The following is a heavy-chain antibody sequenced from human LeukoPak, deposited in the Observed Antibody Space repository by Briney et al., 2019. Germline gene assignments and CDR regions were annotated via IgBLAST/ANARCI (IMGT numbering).Heavy chain of an antibody. V-gene: IGHV1-2*02. J-gene: IGHJ4*02. CDR2: INPNSGGT. CDR1: GHTFTGYY. Sequence: SVNLSCKASGHTFTGYYMHWVRQAPGQGLEWMGWINPNSGGTTYAQKFQGRVTMTRDTSISTAYMELSRLRSDDTAVYYCARVYGSGSSDYWGQGTLVTVSS. D-gene: IGHD3-10*01. CDR3: ARVYGSGSSDY.